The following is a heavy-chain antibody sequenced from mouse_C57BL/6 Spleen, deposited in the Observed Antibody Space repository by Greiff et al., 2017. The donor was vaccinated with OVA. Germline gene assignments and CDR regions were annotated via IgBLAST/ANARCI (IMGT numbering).Heavy chain of an antibody. CDR3: AKGGSYYSNYEWYFDV. D-gene: IGHD2-5*01. J-gene: IGHJ1*03. CDR2: IYPNSGGN. V-gene: IGHV1-34*01. Sequence: VQLQQSGPELVKPGASVKMSCKASGYTFTDYYMPWVKQSPGKSLEWIGYIYPNSGGNGYNQKFKSKATLTVDKSSSTAYMQLRSLTSEDSAVYDCAKGGSYYSNYEWYFDVWGKGTTVTVSS. CDR1: GYTFTDYY.